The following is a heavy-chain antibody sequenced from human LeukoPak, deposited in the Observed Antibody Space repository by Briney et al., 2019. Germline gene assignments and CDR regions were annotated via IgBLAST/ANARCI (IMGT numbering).Heavy chain of an antibody. CDR1: GFTFSSYA. Sequence: GGSLRLSCAASGFTFSSYAMSWVRQAPGKGLEWVSAISGSGGSTYYADSVKGRFTISRDNSKNTLYLQMNGLRPEDAAVYYCAKGYSYGPGYYFDYWGRGTLVTVSS. V-gene: IGHV3-23*01. CDR2: ISGSGGST. CDR3: AKGYSYGPGYYFDY. J-gene: IGHJ4*02. D-gene: IGHD5-18*01.